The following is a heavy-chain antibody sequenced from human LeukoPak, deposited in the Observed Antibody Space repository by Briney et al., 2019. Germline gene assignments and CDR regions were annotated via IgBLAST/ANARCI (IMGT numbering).Heavy chain of an antibody. Sequence: ASVKVSCKASGYTFTGYYMHWVRQAPGQGLEWMGWINPNSGGTNYAQKFQGRVTMTRDTSISTAYMELSSLRSEDTAVYYCAAPSVPAAHYYYYMDVWGKGTTVTVSS. J-gene: IGHJ6*03. CDR2: INPNSGGT. V-gene: IGHV1-2*02. CDR1: GYTFTGYY. D-gene: IGHD2-2*01. CDR3: AAPSVPAAHYYYYMDV.